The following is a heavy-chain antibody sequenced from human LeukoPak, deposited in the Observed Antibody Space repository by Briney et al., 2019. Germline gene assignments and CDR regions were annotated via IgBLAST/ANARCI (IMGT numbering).Heavy chain of an antibody. CDR2: INPNSGGT. D-gene: IGHD2-2*01. CDR3: ASDCSSTSCYGSNYYYYYMDV. J-gene: IGHJ6*03. Sequence: ASVKVSCKASGYTLTCYYMHWVRQAPGQGLEWMGWINPNSGGTNYAQKFQGRVTMTRDTSISTAYMELSRLRSDDTAVYYCASDCSSTSCYGSNYYYYYMDVWGKGTTVTVSS. CDR1: GYTLTCYY. V-gene: IGHV1-2*02.